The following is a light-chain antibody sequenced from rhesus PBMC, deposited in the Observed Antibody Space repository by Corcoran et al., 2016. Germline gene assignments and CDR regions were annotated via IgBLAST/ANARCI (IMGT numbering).Light chain of an antibody. J-gene: IGKJ4*01. Sequence: DIQMTQSPSSLSASVGDRVTISCRASQDISDWLAWYQQKPGKTPKLLIYRASSLETGVPSRFAGGGSGTVFTLTISSLQPEDIATYYCQQYNSAPLTFGGGTKVEIK. V-gene: IGKV1-69*01. CDR3: QQYNSAPLT. CDR1: QDISDW. CDR2: RAS.